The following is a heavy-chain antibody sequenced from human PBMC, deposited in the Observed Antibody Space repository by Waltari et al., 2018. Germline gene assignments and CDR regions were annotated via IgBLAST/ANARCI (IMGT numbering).Heavy chain of an antibody. V-gene: IGHV4-34*01. J-gene: IGHJ4*02. CDR1: AGSFRGYS. D-gene: IGHD1-26*01. CDR3: ASLVGATTGDY. Sequence: QVQLQPWGAGLLRPSVTLSLTCAVLAGSFRGYSWSWIRPPPGKGLEWIGEINESGSTNYNPSLKSRFTISVDTSKNQFSLKLSSVTAADTAVYYCASLVGATTGDYWGQGTLVTVSS. CDR2: INESGST.